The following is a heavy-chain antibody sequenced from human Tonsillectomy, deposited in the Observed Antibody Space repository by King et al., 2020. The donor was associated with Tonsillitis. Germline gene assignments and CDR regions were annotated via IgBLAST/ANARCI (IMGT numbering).Heavy chain of an antibody. J-gene: IGHJ4*02. D-gene: IGHD3-3*01. CDR2: ISYDGSNK. CDR1: GFTFSSYA. CDR3: ARDYHLTYYDFWSGYLDY. Sequence: QLVQSGGGVVQPGRSLRLSCAASGFTFSSYAMHWVRPAPGKGLEWVAVISYDGSNKYYADSVKGRFTISRDNSKNTLYLQMNSLRPEDTAVYYCARDYHLTYYDFWSGYLDYWGQGTLVTVSS. V-gene: IGHV3-30*04.